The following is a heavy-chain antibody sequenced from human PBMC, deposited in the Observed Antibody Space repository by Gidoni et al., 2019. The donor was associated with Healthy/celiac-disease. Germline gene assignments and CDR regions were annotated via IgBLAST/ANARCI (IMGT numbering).Heavy chain of an antibody. D-gene: IGHD6-13*01. CDR3: ARDLSGTAFDY. Sequence: QVQLQESGPGLVKPSQTLSRTCTVPGGAISSGGYYWSWIRQHQGKGLEWMGYIYCSGSTYYNPSLKSRVTISVDTSKNQFSLKLSSVTAADTAVYYCARDLSGTAFDYWGQGTLVTVSS. V-gene: IGHV4-31*03. CDR2: IYCSGST. J-gene: IGHJ4*02. CDR1: GGAISSGGYY.